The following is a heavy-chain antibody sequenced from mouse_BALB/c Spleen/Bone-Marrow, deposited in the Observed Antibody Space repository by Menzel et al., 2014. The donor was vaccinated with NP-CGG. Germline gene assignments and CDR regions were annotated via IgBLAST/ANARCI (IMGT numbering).Heavy chain of an antibody. CDR2: IDPANGDT. V-gene: IGHV14-3*02. CDR1: GFNIKDIY. D-gene: IGHD1-2*01. Sequence: DVQLQESGAELKPGASVKLSCTASGFNIKDIYMHWVKQRPEQGLEWIGRIDPANGDTKYDPKFQGKATITADTSSNTAYLQLSSLTSEDTAVYYCARDYGPFDYWGQGTTLTVSS. J-gene: IGHJ2*01. CDR3: ARDYGPFDY.